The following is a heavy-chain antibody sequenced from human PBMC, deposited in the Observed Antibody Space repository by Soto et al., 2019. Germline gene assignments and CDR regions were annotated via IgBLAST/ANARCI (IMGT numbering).Heavy chain of an antibody. D-gene: IGHD3-10*01. CDR2: ICHSGNT. Sequence: QLPLQESGSGLVKPSQTLSLTCTVSGGSITIGGYCWSWIRQPPVQGLEWIAYICHSGNTYYNPSLKIRLTTSLDRSKNQFSLNLSSVTAADTAVYYCARVWFGESSWFDPWGQGTLVTVSS. V-gene: IGHV4-30-2*01. CDR1: GGSITIGGYC. CDR3: ARVWFGESSWFDP. J-gene: IGHJ5*02.